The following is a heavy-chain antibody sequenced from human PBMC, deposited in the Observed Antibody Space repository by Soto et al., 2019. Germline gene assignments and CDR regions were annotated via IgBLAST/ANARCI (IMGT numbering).Heavy chain of an antibody. CDR2: ISYDGSNK. Sequence: GGSLRLSCAASGFTFSSYGMHWVRQAPGKGLEWVAVISYDGSNKYYAESVKGRFTISRDNSKNTLYLQMNSLRAEDTAVYYCLGYCSSTSCYAAWFDPWGQGTLVTVSS. D-gene: IGHD2-2*01. CDR3: LGYCSSTSCYAAWFDP. CDR1: GFTFSSYG. J-gene: IGHJ5*02. V-gene: IGHV3-30*03.